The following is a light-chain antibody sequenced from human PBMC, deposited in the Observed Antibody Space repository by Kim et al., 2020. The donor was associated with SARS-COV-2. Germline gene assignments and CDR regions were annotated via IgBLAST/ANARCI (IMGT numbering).Light chain of an antibody. V-gene: IGKV1-5*01. CDR1: QSIRSW. J-gene: IGKJ2*01. CDR3: QKYNSYSYN. CDR2: DAS. Sequence: SASVGDRVTITCRASQSIRSWVAWYQQKPGKAPKLLIYDASSLETGVPSRFSGSGSGTEFTLTIRSLQPDDVATYYCQKYNSYSYNFGQGTKLEI.